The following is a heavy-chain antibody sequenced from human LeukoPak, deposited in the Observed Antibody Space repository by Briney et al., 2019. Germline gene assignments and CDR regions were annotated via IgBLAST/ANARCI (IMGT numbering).Heavy chain of an antibody. CDR3: ARASSGYFDY. J-gene: IGHJ4*02. Sequence: GGSLRLSCAASGFTFSSYAMHWVRQAPGKGLEWVAVISYDGSNKYYADSVKGRFTISRDNAKNSLYLQMNSLRAEDTAVYYCARASSGYFDYWGQGTLVTVSS. D-gene: IGHD6-19*01. V-gene: IGHV3-30-3*01. CDR1: GFTFSSYA. CDR2: ISYDGSNK.